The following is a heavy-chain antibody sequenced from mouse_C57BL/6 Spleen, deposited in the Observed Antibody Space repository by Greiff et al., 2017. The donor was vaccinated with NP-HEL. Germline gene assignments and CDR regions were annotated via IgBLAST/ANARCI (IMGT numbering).Heavy chain of an antibody. CDR2: ISDGGSYT. CDR1: GFTFSSYA. CDR3: ARDITTVVATRAY. D-gene: IGHD1-1*01. Sequence: DVMLVESGGGLVKPGGSLKLSCAASGFTFSSYAMSWVRQTPEKRLEWVATISDGGSYTYYPDNVKGRFTISRDNAKNNLYLQMSHLKSEDTAMYYCARDITTVVATRAYWGQGTLVTVSA. V-gene: IGHV5-4*01. J-gene: IGHJ3*01.